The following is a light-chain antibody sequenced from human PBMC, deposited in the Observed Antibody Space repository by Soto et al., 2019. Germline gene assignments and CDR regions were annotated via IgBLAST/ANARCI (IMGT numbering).Light chain of an antibody. CDR3: AAWDDSLSGPV. CDR2: RNN. J-gene: IGLJ2*01. CDR1: SSNIGSNY. V-gene: IGLV1-47*01. Sequence: QSVLTQPPSASGTPGQRVTISCSGSSSNIGSNYVYWYQQLPGTAPKLLIYRNNQRPSGVPDRFSVYKSGTSASLAISGLRSEDAADYYCAAWDDSLSGPVFGGGTQLTVL.